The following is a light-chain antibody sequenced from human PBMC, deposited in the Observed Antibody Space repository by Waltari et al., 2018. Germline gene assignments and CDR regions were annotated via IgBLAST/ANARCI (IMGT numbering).Light chain of an antibody. CDR1: SSDVGGYNY. CDR2: DVN. CDR3: SSYTSSSTQV. J-gene: IGLJ1*01. Sequence: QSALTQPASVSGSPGQSITISCTGTSSDVGGYNYVSWYQQHPGKAPKVIIYDVNNRPSGVSNRFSGSESGNTASLTISGLQAEDEADYYCSSYTSSSTQVFGTGTKVTVL. V-gene: IGLV2-14*03.